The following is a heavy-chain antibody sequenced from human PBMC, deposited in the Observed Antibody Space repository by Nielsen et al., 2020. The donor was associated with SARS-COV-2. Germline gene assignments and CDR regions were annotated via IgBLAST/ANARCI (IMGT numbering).Heavy chain of an antibody. J-gene: IGHJ3*02. CDR1: GYSFSSYW. V-gene: IGHV5-51*01. Sequence: GESLKISCKGSGYSFSSYWIAWVRQMPGKDLEWMGIIYPGNSETRYSPSFQGQVTISADKSTSTAYLQWSSLKASDTAMYYCGRHLSVVHKGLEIWGQGTMVTVSS. CDR3: GRHLSVVHKGLEI. CDR2: IYPGNSET. D-gene: IGHD1-1*01.